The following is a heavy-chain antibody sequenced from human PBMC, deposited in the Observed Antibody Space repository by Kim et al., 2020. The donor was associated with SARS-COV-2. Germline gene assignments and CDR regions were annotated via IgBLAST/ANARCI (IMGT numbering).Heavy chain of an antibody. CDR3: AREGSRIRDPNCSSTSCYAGAGAVDI. CDR2: IYYSGST. D-gene: IGHD2-2*01. CDR1: GGSISSYY. J-gene: IGHJ3*02. V-gene: IGHV4-59*12. Sequence: SETLSLTCTVSGGSISSYYWSWIRQPPGKGLEWIGYIYYSGSTNYNPSLKSRVTISVDTSKNQFSLKLSSVTAADTAVYYCAREGSRIRDPNCSSTSCYAGAGAVDIWGQGTMVTVSS.